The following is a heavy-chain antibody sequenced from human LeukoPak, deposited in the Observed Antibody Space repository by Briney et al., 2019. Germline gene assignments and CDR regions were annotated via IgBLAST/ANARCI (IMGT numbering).Heavy chain of an antibody. CDR1: GGSISSSSYY. D-gene: IGHD3-10*01. CDR3: ARLRYYGSGSYLDY. J-gene: IGHJ4*02. CDR2: IYTSGST. Sequence: ASETLSLTCTVSGGSISSSSYYWGWIRQPAGKGLEWIGRIYTSGSTNYNPSLKSRVTISVDTSKNQFSLKLSSVTAADTAVYYCARLRYYGSGSYLDYWGQGTLVTVSS. V-gene: IGHV4-61*02.